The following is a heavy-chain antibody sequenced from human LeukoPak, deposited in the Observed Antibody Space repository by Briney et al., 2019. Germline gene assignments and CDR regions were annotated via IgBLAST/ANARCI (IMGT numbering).Heavy chain of an antibody. Sequence: SETLSLTCTVSGGSISSYYWSWIRQPPGKGLEWIGYIYYSGSTNYNPSLKSRVTISVDTSKNQFSLKLSSVTAADTAVYYCATASSFGYCMNGCGKGTTV. CDR3: ATASSFGYCMNG. J-gene: IGHJ6*04. CDR2: IYYSGST. D-gene: IGHD2-2*01. V-gene: IGHV4-59*01. CDR1: GGSISSYY.